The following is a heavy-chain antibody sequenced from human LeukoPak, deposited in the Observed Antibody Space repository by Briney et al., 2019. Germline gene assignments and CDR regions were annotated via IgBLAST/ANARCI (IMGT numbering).Heavy chain of an antibody. CDR1: GFPFSYYA. Sequence: GGSLRRSCAASGFPFSYYAIQWVRQAPDKGLEWVAALSYDGTTEHYADSVKGRFTISRDTSKNILYLQMTSLRTEDTAVYYCAKDRGCSGGSCYYYYGMDVWGQGTTVTVSS. J-gene: IGHJ6*02. CDR3: AKDRGCSGGSCYYYYGMDV. V-gene: IGHV3-30*04. CDR2: LSYDGTTE. D-gene: IGHD2-15*01.